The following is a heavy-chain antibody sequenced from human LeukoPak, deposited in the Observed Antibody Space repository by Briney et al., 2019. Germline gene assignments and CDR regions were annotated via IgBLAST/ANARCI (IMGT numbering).Heavy chain of an antibody. J-gene: IGHJ6*04. D-gene: IGHD3-10*02. CDR2: ISSSGSTI. CDR3: AELGITMTGGV. CDR1: GFTFSSYE. Sequence: GGSLRLSCAASGFTFSSYEMNWVRQAPGKGLEWVSDISSSGSTIYYADSVKGRFTISRDNAKNSLYLQMNSLRAEDTAVYYCAELGITMTGGVCGKGTTVTISS. V-gene: IGHV3-48*03.